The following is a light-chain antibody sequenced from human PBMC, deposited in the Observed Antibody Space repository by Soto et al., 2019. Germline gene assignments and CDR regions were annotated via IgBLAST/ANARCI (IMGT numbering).Light chain of an antibody. V-gene: IGKV3-20*01. CDR2: GAS. Sequence: EIGLTQSPGTLSLSPGERATLSCRASQTVTNTALAWYQQKSGQAPNFLTYGASNRATGIPDRFSGSGSGTDFTLTISRLEPEDFAVYYCQQYGTLPPTFGGGTKVEI. CDR3: QQYGTLPPT. CDR1: QTVTNTA. J-gene: IGKJ4*01.